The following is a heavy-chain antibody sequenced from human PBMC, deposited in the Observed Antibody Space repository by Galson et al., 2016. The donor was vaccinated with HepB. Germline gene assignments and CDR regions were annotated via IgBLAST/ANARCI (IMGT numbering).Heavy chain of an antibody. Sequence: SETLSLTCSVSGGSVNTETYQWNWVRQPPGKGLEWLASVSYSGTTDYKPSLRSRLTISADTSKNHFSLRLSSVTAADTAVYYCARTLSPTNQYFFNSWGQGTLVTVSS. J-gene: IGHJ4*02. D-gene: IGHD1-14*01. V-gene: IGHV4-39*02. CDR1: GGSVNTETYQ. CDR3: ARTLSPTNQYFFNS. CDR2: VSYSGTT.